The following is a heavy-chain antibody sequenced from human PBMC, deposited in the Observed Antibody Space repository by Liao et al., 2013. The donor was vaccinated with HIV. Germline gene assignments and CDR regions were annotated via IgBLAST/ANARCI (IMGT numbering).Heavy chain of an antibody. CDR3: AREDFYYYYYYYMDV. Sequence: QVQLQESGPGLVKPSQTLSLTCTVSGGSISSGSYYWSWIRQPAGKGLEWIGRIYTSGSTNYNPSLKSRVTISVDTSKNQFSLKLSSVTAADTAVYYCAREDFYYYYYYYMDVWGKGTTVTVSS. V-gene: IGHV4-61*02. J-gene: IGHJ6*03. CDR2: IYTSGST. D-gene: IGHD3-10*01. CDR1: GGSISSGSYY.